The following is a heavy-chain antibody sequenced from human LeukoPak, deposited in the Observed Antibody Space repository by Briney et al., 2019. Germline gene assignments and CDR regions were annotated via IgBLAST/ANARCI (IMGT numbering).Heavy chain of an antibody. V-gene: IGHV4-4*07. Sequence: SETLSLTCTVSGGSISSYYWSWIRQPAGKGLEWIGRIYTNGSTNYNPSLKSRVTMSVDTSKNQFSLKLSSVTAADTAVYYCAREGYYYGSGSYYLYYFDYWGQGTLVTVSS. CDR1: GGSISSYY. D-gene: IGHD3-10*01. CDR3: AREGYYYGSGSYYLYYFDY. CDR2: IYTNGST. J-gene: IGHJ4*02.